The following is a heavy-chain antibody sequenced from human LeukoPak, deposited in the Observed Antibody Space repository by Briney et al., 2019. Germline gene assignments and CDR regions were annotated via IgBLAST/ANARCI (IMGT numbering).Heavy chain of an antibody. Sequence: GGSLRLSCAASGFSFDDYAMHWVRQAPGKGLEWVSLISGDGDSTYYADSVKGRFTISRDNSKDSLYLQMNSLRTEDTALYYCARESETSGWYDYWGQGTLVTVSS. D-gene: IGHD6-19*01. CDR2: ISGDGDST. V-gene: IGHV3-43*02. J-gene: IGHJ4*02. CDR3: ARESETSGWYDY. CDR1: GFSFDDYA.